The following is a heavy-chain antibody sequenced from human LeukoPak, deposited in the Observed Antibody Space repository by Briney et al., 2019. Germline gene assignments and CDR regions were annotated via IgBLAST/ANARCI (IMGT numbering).Heavy chain of an antibody. J-gene: IGHJ3*02. Sequence: GGSLRLSCAASGLTISSNYMTWVRQAKGTGLEWVSLIYSGEVTFYADSVKGRFTISRDTSHNTLYLQMNRLRTADTAVYYCARISGGSFDIWGQGTTVTV. CDR1: GLTISSNY. CDR2: IYSGEVT. V-gene: IGHV3-53*01. D-gene: IGHD3-10*01. CDR3: ARISGGSFDI.